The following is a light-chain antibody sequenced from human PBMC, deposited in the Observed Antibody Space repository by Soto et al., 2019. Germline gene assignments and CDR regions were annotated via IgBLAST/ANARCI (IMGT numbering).Light chain of an antibody. CDR2: GAS. J-gene: IGKJ5*01. CDR1: QSVSSN. Sequence: EIVMTQSPATLSVSPGERATLSCRASQSVSSNLAWYQQKPGQAPRLLINGASTRATGIPARFGGSGSGTEFTLTISSLQSEDFAVYYCQQRSDWLPITFGQGTRLEIK. CDR3: QQRSDWLPIT. V-gene: IGKV3-15*01.